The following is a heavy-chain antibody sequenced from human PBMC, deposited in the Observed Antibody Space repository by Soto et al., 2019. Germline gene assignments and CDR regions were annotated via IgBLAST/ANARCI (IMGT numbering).Heavy chain of an antibody. CDR1: GGSISRWEYY. Sequence: SETLSLTCTVSGGSISRWEYYWSWIRQPPGKGLEWIGYIYYSGSTYYNPSLKSRVTISVDTSKNQFSLKLKSVAAADTAIYYCARQVTGLMGYAHDIWGQGKMVTGSS. J-gene: IGHJ3*02. CDR3: ARQVTGLMGYAHDI. CDR2: IYYSGST. V-gene: IGHV4-30-4*08. D-gene: IGHD2-8*02.